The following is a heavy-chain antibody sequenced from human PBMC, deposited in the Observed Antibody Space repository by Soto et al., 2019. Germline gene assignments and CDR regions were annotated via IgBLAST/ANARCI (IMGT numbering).Heavy chain of an antibody. CDR2: IDPSDSYT. J-gene: IGHJ6*02. V-gene: IGHV5-10-1*01. Sequence: GESLKISCKGSGYSFTSYWISWVRQMPGKGLEWMGRIDPSDSYTNYSPSFQGHVSVSADKAISTAYLQWSSLKASDTAMYYCARQRITMVWGVIYYYYYGMDVWGQGTTVTVSS. CDR3: ARQRITMVWGVIYYYYYGMDV. CDR1: GYSFTSYW. D-gene: IGHD3-10*01.